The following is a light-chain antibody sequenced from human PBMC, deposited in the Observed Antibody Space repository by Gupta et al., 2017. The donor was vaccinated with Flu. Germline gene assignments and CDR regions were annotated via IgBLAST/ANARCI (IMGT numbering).Light chain of an antibody. J-gene: IGKJ1*01. CDR2: AAS. CDR3: QQTYSNCT. CDR1: RSIGSF. Sequence: GDRVTITCRASRSIGSFLHWYQQKPEKAPSLLIYAASSLQSGVPSRFSGSGSGTDFTLTITSLQPEDFATYYCQQTYSNCTFGQGTKVEIK. V-gene: IGKV1-39*01.